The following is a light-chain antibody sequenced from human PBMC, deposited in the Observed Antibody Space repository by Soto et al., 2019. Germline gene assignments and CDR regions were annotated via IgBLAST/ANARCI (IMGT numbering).Light chain of an antibody. J-gene: IGKJ3*01. CDR1: QSVSSSY. Sequence: EIVLTQSPGTVSLCPGEGATLSCRASQSVSSSYLAWYQQKPGQAPRLLIYGASSRATGIPDRFSGSGSGTDFTLTISRLEPEDFAVYYCQQYANSPLTFGPGTKVDIK. CDR3: QQYANSPLT. CDR2: GAS. V-gene: IGKV3-20*01.